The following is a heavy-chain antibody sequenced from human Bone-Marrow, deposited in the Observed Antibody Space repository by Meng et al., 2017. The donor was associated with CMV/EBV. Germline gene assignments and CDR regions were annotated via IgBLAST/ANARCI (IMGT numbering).Heavy chain of an antibody. J-gene: IGHJ4*02. CDR2: ISYDGSNK. V-gene: IGHV3-30*19. Sequence: GGSLRLSCAASGFTFSSYGMHWVRQAPGKGLEWVAVISYDGSNKYYADSVKGRFTISRDNSKNTLYLQMNSLRAEDTAVYYCARGYNWNDGSGFDYWGQGTLVTVSS. CDR1: GFTFSSYG. D-gene: IGHD1-1*01. CDR3: ARGYNWNDGSGFDY.